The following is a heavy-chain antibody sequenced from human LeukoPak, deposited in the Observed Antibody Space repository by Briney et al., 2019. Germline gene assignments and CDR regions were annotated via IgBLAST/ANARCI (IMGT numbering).Heavy chain of an antibody. Sequence: SGGSLRLSCAPSGVSFTGAGTHSGRQAPRKGLERLAVLWYDGSKTYYADPVKGRFTSSRDTSKNTMYLQMNSLRAEDTAVYYCARDGTTSVFDYWGQGTLVTVSS. V-gene: IGHV3-33*01. CDR3: ARDGTTSVFDY. CDR2: LWYDGSKT. D-gene: IGHD1-1*01. CDR1: GVSFTGAG. J-gene: IGHJ4*02.